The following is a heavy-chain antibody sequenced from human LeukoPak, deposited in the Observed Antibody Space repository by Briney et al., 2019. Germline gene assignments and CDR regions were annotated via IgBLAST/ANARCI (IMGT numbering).Heavy chain of an antibody. CDR1: GFTFSSYG. J-gene: IGHJ4*02. CDR3: ARGEVLISSGWYPY. V-gene: IGHV3-33*01. CDR2: IWYDGSNK. Sequence: GSLRLSCAASGFTFSSYGMHWVRQAPGKGLEWVAVIWYDGSNKYYADSVKGRFTISRDNSKNTLYLQMNSLRAGDTAVYYCARGEVLISSGWYPYWGQGTLVAVSS. D-gene: IGHD6-19*01.